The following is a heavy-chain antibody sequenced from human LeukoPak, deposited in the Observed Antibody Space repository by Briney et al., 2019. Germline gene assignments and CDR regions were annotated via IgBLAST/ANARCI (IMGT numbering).Heavy chain of an antibody. Sequence: SETLSLTCTVSGGSTSSSSYYWGWIRQPPGKGLEWIGSISYRGTTYYSPSLKSRVTISVDTSKNQFSLKLSSVTAADTAVYYCAASDIVLLPAHPGGGFDTWGQGTMVTVSS. CDR1: GGSTSSSSYY. D-gene: IGHD2-2*01. J-gene: IGHJ3*02. CDR2: ISYRGTT. V-gene: IGHV4-39*01. CDR3: AASDIVLLPAHPGGGFDT.